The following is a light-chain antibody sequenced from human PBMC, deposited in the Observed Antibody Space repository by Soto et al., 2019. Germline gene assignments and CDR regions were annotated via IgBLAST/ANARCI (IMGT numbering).Light chain of an antibody. CDR2: DVS. Sequence: QSVLTQPASVSGSPGQSITISCTGSSSDVGGYNYVFWYQQHPGKAPKLMIYDVSNRRSGVSNRFSGSKSGNTASLTISGLQAVDEADYYCISYTSSSTLVVFGGGTKRTVL. V-gene: IGLV2-14*01. CDR1: SSDVGGYNY. CDR3: ISYTSSSTLVV. J-gene: IGLJ2*01.